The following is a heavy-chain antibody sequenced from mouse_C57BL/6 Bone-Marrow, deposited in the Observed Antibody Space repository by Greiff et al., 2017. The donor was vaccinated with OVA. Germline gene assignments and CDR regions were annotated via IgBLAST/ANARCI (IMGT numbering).Heavy chain of an antibody. CDR1: GYTFTSYW. Sequence: VQLQQPGAELVRPGTSVKLSCKASGYTFTSYWMHWVKQRPGQGLEWIGVIDPSDSYTNYNQKFKGKATLTVDTSSSTAYMQLSSLTSEDSAVYFCARHYDFFDYWGQGTTLTVSS. D-gene: IGHD2-4*01. J-gene: IGHJ2*01. V-gene: IGHV1-59*01. CDR2: IDPSDSYT. CDR3: ARHYDFFDY.